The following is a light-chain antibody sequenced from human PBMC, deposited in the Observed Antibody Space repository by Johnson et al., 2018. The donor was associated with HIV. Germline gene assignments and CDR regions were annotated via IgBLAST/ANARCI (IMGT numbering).Light chain of an antibody. CDR2: ENN. CDR1: SSNIGNNY. V-gene: IGLV1-51*02. CDR3: VTWDSSLSAYV. Sequence: QSVLTQPPSVSAAPGQKVTISCSGSSSNIGNNYVSWYQQLPGTAPKLLIYENNKQPSGIPNRFPGSKSGSSANLSIAGLQTGDEADYYCVTWDSSLSAYVFGTGTKVTVL. J-gene: IGLJ1*01.